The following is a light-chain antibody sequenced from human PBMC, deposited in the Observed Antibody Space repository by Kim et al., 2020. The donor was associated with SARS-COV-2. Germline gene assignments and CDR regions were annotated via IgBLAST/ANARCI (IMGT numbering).Light chain of an antibody. V-gene: IGLV3-1*01. CDR2: QDN. Sequence: SYVLTQPPSVSVSPGQPAIISCSGDELVNKYVCWYQHKPGQSPVVLIYQDNRRPSGIPERFSGSNSGNTATLTISVTQAMDEADYYCQTWDNRASAVVFGGGTQLTVL. J-gene: IGLJ2*01. CDR1: ELVNKY. CDR3: QTWDNRASAVV.